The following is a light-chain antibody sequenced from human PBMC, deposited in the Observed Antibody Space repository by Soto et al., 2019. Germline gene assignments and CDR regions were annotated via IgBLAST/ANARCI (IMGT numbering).Light chain of an antibody. CDR2: DVS. CDR1: GSDVGGYNY. J-gene: IGLJ2*01. Sequence: QSVLTQPASVSGSPGQSITISCTGTGSDVGGYNYVSWYQQHPGKAPKVMIYDVSNRPSGVSNRFSGSKSGNTASLTISGLQAEDEADYYCSSYKSASTPLVFGGGTQLTVL. V-gene: IGLV2-14*01. CDR3: SSYKSASTPLV.